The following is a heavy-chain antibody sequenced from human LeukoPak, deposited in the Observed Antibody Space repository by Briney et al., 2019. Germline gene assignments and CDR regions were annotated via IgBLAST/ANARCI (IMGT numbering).Heavy chain of an antibody. D-gene: IGHD6-13*01. CDR1: GFTCSSHA. J-gene: IGHJ4*02. CDR2: VSTSGSTT. CDR3: AKDAGEGSGWYYFDY. V-gene: IGHV3-23*01. Sequence: GGSLRLFCAACGFTCSSHAMQWVRKAPGRGGEDVSTVSTSGSTTYYADSVRGRFTISRDNFKNTVYLQMNSLRAEDTAVYYCAKDAGEGSGWYYFDYWGQGTLVTVSS.